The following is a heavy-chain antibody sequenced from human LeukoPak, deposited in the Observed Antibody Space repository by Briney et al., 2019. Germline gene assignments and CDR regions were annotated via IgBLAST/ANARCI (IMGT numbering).Heavy chain of an antibody. CDR2: ISSSSSYI. Sequence: KPGGSLRLSCAASGFTFSSYSMNWVRQAPGKGLEWVSSISSSSSYIYYADSVKGRFTISRDNAKNVLYLQMNSLRDEDTAVYYCAGGQGWQFDFWGQGTLVTVSS. CDR3: AGGQGWQFDF. CDR1: GFTFSSYS. J-gene: IGHJ5*01. D-gene: IGHD2-15*01. V-gene: IGHV3-21*04.